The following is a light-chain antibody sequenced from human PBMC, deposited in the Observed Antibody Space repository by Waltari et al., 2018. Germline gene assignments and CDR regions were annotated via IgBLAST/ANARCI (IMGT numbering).Light chain of an antibody. CDR2: GAS. Sequence: EIVMTQSPATLSVSPGERATLSCRASQSVSSSLAWYQQKPGQAPSLLFYGASIMATGIPVRFSGSGSGTDFTLTIDSVQSEDFAVYYCQQYDNWPLLFGQGTKVEIK. CDR3: QQYDNWPLL. CDR1: QSVSSS. J-gene: IGKJ1*01. V-gene: IGKV3-15*01.